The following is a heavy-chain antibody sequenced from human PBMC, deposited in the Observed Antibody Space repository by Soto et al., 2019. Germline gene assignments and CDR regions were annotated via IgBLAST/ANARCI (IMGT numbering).Heavy chain of an antibody. V-gene: IGHV4-31*03. CDR3: ARDGREGDGLAVAGTNYYYGMDV. CDR1: GGSISSGGYY. Sequence: PSETLSLTCTVSGGSISSGGYYWSWIRQHPGKGLEWIGYIYYSGSTYYNPSLKSRVTISVDTSKNQFSLKLSSVTAADTAVYYCARDGREGDGLAVAGTNYYYGMDVWGQGTTVTVSS. J-gene: IGHJ6*02. D-gene: IGHD6-19*01. CDR2: IYYSGST.